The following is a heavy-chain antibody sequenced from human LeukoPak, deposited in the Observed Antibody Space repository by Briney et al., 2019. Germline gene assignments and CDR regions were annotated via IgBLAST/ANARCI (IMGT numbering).Heavy chain of an antibody. Sequence: SETLSLTCTVSGGSISSSSYYWGWIRQPPGKGLEWIGSIYYSGSTYYNPSLKSRVTISVDTSKNQFSLNLSSVTAADTAVYYCARQIPYSSGSGRNYYYMDVWGKGTTVTISS. CDR1: GGSISSSSYY. V-gene: IGHV4-39*01. J-gene: IGHJ6*03. CDR3: ARQIPYSSGSGRNYYYMDV. CDR2: IYYSGST. D-gene: IGHD3-10*01.